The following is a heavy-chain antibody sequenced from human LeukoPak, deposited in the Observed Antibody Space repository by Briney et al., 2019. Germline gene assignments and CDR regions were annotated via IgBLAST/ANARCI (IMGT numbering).Heavy chain of an antibody. J-gene: IGHJ4*02. CDR1: GFTFDDFA. Sequence: PGGSLRLSCAASGFTFDDFAMHWVRQAPGKGLEWVSGISWNSDNIDYADSVKGRFTISRDNAKNSLYLQMNSLKAEDTALYYCAKDLYSSGRAQFDYWGQGALVTVSS. D-gene: IGHD6-19*01. CDR2: ISWNSDNI. V-gene: IGHV3-9*01. CDR3: AKDLYSSGRAQFDY.